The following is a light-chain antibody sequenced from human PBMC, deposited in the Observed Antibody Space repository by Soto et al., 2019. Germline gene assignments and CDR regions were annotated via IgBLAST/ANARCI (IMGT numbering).Light chain of an antibody. CDR1: NIGNTP. Sequence: SYELTQPPSVSVAPGQTARTTCGGNNIGNTPVHWYQQKPGQAPVLVIYYDNDRPSGIPERFSGSNSGNTATLTISGVEAADEADYYCQVWDSSPDPNCLFGPGTKLTVL. CDR2: YDN. CDR3: QVWDSSPDPNCL. V-gene: IGLV3-21*04. J-gene: IGLJ1*01.